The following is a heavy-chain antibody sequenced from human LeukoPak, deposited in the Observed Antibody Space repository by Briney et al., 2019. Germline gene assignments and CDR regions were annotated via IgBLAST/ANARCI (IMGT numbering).Heavy chain of an antibody. Sequence: PSETLSLTCTVSGGSISSYYWSWIRQPPGKGLEWIGYIYYSGSTNYNPSLKSRVTISVDTSKNQFSLKLSSVTAADTAVYYWARDGPGSSVDYWGQGTLVTVSS. V-gene: IGHV4-59*01. CDR3: ARDGPGSSVDY. D-gene: IGHD6-13*01. CDR2: IYYSGST. J-gene: IGHJ4*02. CDR1: GGSISSYY.